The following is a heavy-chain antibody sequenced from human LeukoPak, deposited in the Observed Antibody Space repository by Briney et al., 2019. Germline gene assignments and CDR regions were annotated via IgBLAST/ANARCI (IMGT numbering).Heavy chain of an antibody. CDR3: ATFTSSATMVRGYHFDY. CDR2: MSPNSGDT. CDR1: GYTFTSYD. D-gene: IGHD3-10*01. V-gene: IGHV1-8*01. J-gene: IGHJ4*02. Sequence: ASVKVSCKASGYTFTSYDINWVRHATGQGLEWMGWMSPNSGDTGYAQKFQGRVTMTEDTSTDTAYMELSSLRSEDTAVYYCATFTSSATMVRGYHFDYWGQGTLVTVSS.